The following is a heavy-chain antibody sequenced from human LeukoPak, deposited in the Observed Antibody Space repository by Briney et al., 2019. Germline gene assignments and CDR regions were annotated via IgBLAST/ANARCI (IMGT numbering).Heavy chain of an antibody. CDR3: ARDIVAVAAYCFDY. D-gene: IGHD6-19*01. CDR1: GFTFSSYA. Sequence: PGRSLRLSCAASGFTFSSYAMHWVRQAPGKGLEWVAVISYDGSNKYYADSVKGRFTISRDNSKNTLYLQMNSLRAEDTAVYYCARDIVAVAAYCFDYWGQGTLVTVSS. V-gene: IGHV3-30*04. CDR2: ISYDGSNK. J-gene: IGHJ4*02.